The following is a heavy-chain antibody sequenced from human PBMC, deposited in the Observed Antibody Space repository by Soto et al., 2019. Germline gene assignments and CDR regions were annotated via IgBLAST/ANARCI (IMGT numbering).Heavy chain of an antibody. V-gene: IGHV2-5*02. CDR1: GFSLSSSGVG. CDR2: VYWDDGK. CDR3: AHSNSMRTLDY. D-gene: IGHD1-1*01. Sequence: QITLKESGPTLVKPTQTLTLTCTFSGFSLSSSGVGVGWIRQPPGKALECLAVVYWDDGKRYSPSLKSRLTIAGDTSKNQVVLTMTNMDPVDTATYYCAHSNSMRTLDYWGQGTLVTVSS. J-gene: IGHJ4*02.